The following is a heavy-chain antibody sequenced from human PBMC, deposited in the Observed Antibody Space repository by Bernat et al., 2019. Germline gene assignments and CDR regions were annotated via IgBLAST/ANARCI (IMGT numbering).Heavy chain of an antibody. Sequence: EVQLVESGGGLVQPGGSLRLSCEVSGFTFSGYWMTWVRQAPGKGLEWVANIKQDGSDKYYVDYVKGRFTISRDNAKNSRYLQMDSLRAEETSVYYCAKLIAPPGRLYSYYYGMDVWGQGTTVTVSS. CDR2: IKQDGSDK. J-gene: IGHJ6*02. CDR3: AKLIAPPGRLYSYYYGMDV. V-gene: IGHV3-7*02. D-gene: IGHD6-13*01. CDR1: GFTFSGYW.